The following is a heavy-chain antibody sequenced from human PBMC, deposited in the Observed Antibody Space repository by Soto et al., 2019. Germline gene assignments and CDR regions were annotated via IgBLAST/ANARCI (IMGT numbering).Heavy chain of an antibody. CDR3: AREDYGSGSYYNYYYYGMDV. J-gene: IGHJ6*02. V-gene: IGHV3-33*01. D-gene: IGHD3-10*01. CDR2: IWYDGSNK. CDR1: GFSFSSYG. Sequence: VQLVESGGGVVQPGRSLRLSCAASGFSFSSYGMHWVRQAPGKGLEWVAVIWYDGSNKYYADSVKGRFTISRDNSKNTLYLQMNSLRAEDTAVYYCAREDYGSGSYYNYYYYGMDVWGQGTTVTVSS.